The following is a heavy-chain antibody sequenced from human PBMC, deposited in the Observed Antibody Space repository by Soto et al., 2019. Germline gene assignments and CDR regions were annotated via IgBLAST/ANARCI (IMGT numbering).Heavy chain of an antibody. V-gene: IGHV1-18*01. CDR2: ISAYNGNT. CDR1: GYTFTSYG. J-gene: IGHJ5*02. Sequence: ASVKVSGKASGYTFTSYGISWVRQAPGQGLEWTGWISAYNGNTNYAQKLQGRVTMTTDTSTSTAYMELRSLRSDDTAVYYCARRGTTKYDFWSGYYGNNWFDPWGQGTLVTVSS. CDR3: ARRGTTKYDFWSGYYGNNWFDP. D-gene: IGHD3-3*01.